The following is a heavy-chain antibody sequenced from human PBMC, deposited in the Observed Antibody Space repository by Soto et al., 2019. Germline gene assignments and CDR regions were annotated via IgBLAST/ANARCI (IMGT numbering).Heavy chain of an antibody. J-gene: IGHJ3*02. CDR2: IFWDDDK. D-gene: IGHD6-19*01. Sequence: QITLKESGPTLVKPTQTLTLTCTFSGFSLSSRGVAVGWIRQPPGKALEWLALIFWDDDKRYSPSLKSRLTITKDTSKNQVVLTMSNMDPVDTATYYCAQGLTAHGGGSDAFDIWGQGTMVTVSS. V-gene: IGHV2-5*02. CDR3: AQGLTAHGGGSDAFDI. CDR1: GFSLSSRGVA.